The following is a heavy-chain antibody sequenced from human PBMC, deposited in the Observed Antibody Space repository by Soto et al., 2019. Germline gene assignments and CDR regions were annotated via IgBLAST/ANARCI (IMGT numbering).Heavy chain of an antibody. CDR1: GFTFSSYA. Sequence: GGSLRLSCAASGFTFSSYAMSWVRQAPGKGLEWVSAISGSGGSTYYADSVKGRFTISRDNSKNTLYLQMNSLRAEDTAVYYCARDFRDIVVVPAATDAFDIWGQGTMVTVSS. D-gene: IGHD2-2*01. V-gene: IGHV3-23*01. J-gene: IGHJ3*02. CDR2: ISGSGGST. CDR3: ARDFRDIVVVPAATDAFDI.